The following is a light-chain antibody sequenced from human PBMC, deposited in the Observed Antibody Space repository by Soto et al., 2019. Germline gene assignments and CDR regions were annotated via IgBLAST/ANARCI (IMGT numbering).Light chain of an antibody. CDR1: RFASDY. V-gene: IGKV1-5*03. CDR2: KAS. J-gene: IGKJ4*02. CDR3: QQYNSYSAT. Sequence: DIQMTQSPSTLSASVGGRVTITCRASRFASDYLAWYQQRPGEAPRMLISKASTLESGVPSRFNGSGSGKHFARTIAGLQPADSASYYCQQYNSYSATFGEGTKGGI.